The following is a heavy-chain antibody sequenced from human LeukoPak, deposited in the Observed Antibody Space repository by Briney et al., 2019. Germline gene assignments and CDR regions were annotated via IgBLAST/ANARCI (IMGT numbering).Heavy chain of an antibody. CDR3: AIPPGYCGNDCSFDH. CDR2: IYPGDYET. J-gene: IGHJ4*01. V-gene: IGHV5-51*01. D-gene: IGHD2-21*02. Sequence: GESLKISCEGSGYSFRNYWIGWVRQLPGKGLEWMAIIYPGDYETRYSPSFQGLVTISVDKSISTAYLQWSSLKASDTAMYYCAIPPGYCGNDCSFDHWGHGTLVTVSS. CDR1: GYSFRNYW.